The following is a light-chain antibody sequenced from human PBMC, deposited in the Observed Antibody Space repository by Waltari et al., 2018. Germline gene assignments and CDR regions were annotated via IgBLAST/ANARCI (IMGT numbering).Light chain of an antibody. J-gene: IGKJ4*01. V-gene: IGKV3-20*01. CDR1: QSVSDSY. CDR3: QQYGSSPLT. CDR2: GAS. Sequence: RASQSVSDSYLAWYQQKPGQAPRLLIYGASSRATGIPDRFSGSGSGTDFTLTISRLEPEDFAVYYCQQYGSSPLTFGGGTKVEIK.